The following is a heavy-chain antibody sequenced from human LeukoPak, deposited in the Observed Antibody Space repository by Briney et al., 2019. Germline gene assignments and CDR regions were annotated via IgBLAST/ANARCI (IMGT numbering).Heavy chain of an antibody. Sequence: GGSLRLSCAASGFTFSSYGMHWVRQAPGKGLEWVAVIWYDGSNKYYADSVKGRFTISRDNSKNTLYLQMNSLRAEDTAVYYCAKGEGSSSWTNYYYGMDVWGQGTTVTVSS. CDR3: AKGEGSSSWTNYYYGMDV. D-gene: IGHD6-13*01. J-gene: IGHJ6*02. V-gene: IGHV3-33*06. CDR2: IWYDGSNK. CDR1: GFTFSSYG.